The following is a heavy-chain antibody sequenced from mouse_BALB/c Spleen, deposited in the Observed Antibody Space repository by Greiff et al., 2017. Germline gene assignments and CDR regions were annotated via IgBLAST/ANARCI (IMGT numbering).Heavy chain of an antibody. CDR2: INPYNDGT. Sequence: VQLQQSGPELVKPGASVKMSCKASGYTFTSYVMHWVKQKPGQGLEWIGYINPYNDGTKYNEKFKGKATLTSDKSSSTAYMELSSLTTEDSAVYYCARESKRYDAYDAEAMDYWGQGTSVTVSS. V-gene: IGHV1-14*01. D-gene: IGHD2-14*01. J-gene: IGHJ4*01. CDR3: ARESKRYDAYDAEAMDY. CDR1: GYTFTSYV.